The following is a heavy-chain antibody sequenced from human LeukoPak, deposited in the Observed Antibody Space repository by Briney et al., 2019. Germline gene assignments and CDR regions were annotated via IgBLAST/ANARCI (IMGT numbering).Heavy chain of an antibody. CDR1: GFTFNNYA. V-gene: IGHV3-23*01. Sequence: PGGSLRLSCTASGFTFNNYAMTWVRQAPGKGLEWVSAITGSGAYTNYADSVKGRFTISRDDPHNTLYLQMNSLRAEDTAVYFCARGGMDYYGSGTYYLMYYFDNWGQGALVTVSS. CDR2: ITGSGAYT. CDR3: ARGGMDYYGSGTYYLMYYFDN. D-gene: IGHD3-10*01. J-gene: IGHJ4*02.